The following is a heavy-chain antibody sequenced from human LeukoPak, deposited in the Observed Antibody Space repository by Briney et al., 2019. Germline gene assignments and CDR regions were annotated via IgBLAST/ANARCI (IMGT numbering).Heavy chain of an antibody. CDR1: GFTFSSYG. D-gene: IGHD3-3*01. CDR3: AKEPYDFWSGYYFDY. V-gene: IGHV3-30*18. Sequence: GWSLRLSCAASGFTFSSYGMHWVRQAPGKGLEWVAVISYDGSNKYYADSVKGRFTISRDNSKNTLYLQMNSLRAEDTAVYYCAKEPYDFWSGYYFDYWGQGTLVTVSS. CDR2: ISYDGSNK. J-gene: IGHJ4*02.